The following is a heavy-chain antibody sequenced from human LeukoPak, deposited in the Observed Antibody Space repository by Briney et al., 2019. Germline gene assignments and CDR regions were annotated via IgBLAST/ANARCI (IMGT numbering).Heavy chain of an antibody. CDR2: IYYSGST. CDR1: CGSISSGGYY. Sequence: SQTLSLTCTVSCGSISSGGYYWSWIRQHPGKGLEWIGHIYYSGSTYYNPSLKSRVTISVDTSKNQFSLKLSSVTAADTAVYYCARDPYGSIDYWGQGTLVTVSS. CDR3: ARDPYGSIDY. D-gene: IGHD3-10*01. V-gene: IGHV4-31*03. J-gene: IGHJ4*02.